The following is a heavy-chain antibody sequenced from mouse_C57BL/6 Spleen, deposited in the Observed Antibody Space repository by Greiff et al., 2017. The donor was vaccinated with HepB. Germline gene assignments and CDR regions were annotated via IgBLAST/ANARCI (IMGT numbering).Heavy chain of an antibody. CDR1: GFNIKDDY. V-gene: IGHV14-4*01. J-gene: IGHJ2*01. CDR2: LDPENGDT. CDR3: TTSPYYYCSSYLDY. Sequence: EVQLQQSGAELVRPGASVKLSCTASGFNIKDDYMHWVKQRPEQGLEWIGWLDPENGDTEYASKFQGKATITADTSSNTAYLQLSSLTSEDTAVYYCTTSPYYYCSSYLDYWGPGTTLTVSS. D-gene: IGHD1-1*01.